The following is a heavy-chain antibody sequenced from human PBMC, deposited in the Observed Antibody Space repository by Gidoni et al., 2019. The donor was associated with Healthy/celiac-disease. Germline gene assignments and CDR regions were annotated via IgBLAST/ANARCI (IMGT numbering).Heavy chain of an antibody. V-gene: IGHV3-23*01. CDR2: ISGSGGST. J-gene: IGHJ4*02. Sequence: EVQLLESGGGLVQPGGSLRLSCAASGFTFSSYALGWVRQAPGKGLEWVSAISGSGGSTYYADSVKGRFTISRDNSKNTLYLQMNSLRAEDTAVYYCAKISGYCSSTSCYARVGDYFDYWGQGTLVTVSS. D-gene: IGHD2-2*01. CDR1: GFTFSSYA. CDR3: AKISGYCSSTSCYARVGDYFDY.